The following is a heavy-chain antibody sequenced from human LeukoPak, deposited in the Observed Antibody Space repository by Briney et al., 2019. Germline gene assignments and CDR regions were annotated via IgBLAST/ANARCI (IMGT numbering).Heavy chain of an antibody. CDR2: FDPEDGET. V-gene: IGHV1-24*01. J-gene: IGHJ4*02. CDR1: GYTLTELS. D-gene: IGHD2-15*01. CDR3: ATAKLFCSGGSCRNYYFDY. Sequence: ASVKVSCKVSGYTLTELSMHWVRQAPGKGLEWMGGFDPEDGETIYAQKFQGRVTMTEDTSTDTAYMELSSLRSEDTAVYYCATAKLFCSGGSCRNYYFDYWGQGTLVTVSS.